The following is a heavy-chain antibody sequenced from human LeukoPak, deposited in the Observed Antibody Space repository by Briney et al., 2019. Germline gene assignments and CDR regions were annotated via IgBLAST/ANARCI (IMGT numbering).Heavy chain of an antibody. CDR3: ARDRVGVTTNFDY. D-gene: IGHD1-26*01. J-gene: IGHJ4*02. CDR2: IYSGGNT. CDR1: GFTVSSNY. V-gene: IGHV3-66*01. Sequence: GGSLRLSCAASGFTVSSNYMSWVRQAPGKGLEWVSVIYSGGNTYYGDSVKGRFTISRDNSKNTLYLQMNSLRAEDTAVYYCARDRVGVTTNFDYWGQGTLVTVSS.